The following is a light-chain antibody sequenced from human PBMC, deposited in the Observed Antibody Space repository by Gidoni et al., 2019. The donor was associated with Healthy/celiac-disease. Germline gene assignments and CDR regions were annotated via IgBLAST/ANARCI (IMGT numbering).Light chain of an antibody. Sequence: DTVMIQSVDTLAGSLGERATVNCKSSQSVLYSSNNKNYLAWYQQKPGQPPKLLIYWASTRESGVPARFSGSGSGTDFTLTISSLQAEDVAVYYCQQCYSTPPTFGQXTKVEIK. CDR3: QQCYSTPPT. CDR2: WAS. V-gene: IGKV4-1*01. J-gene: IGKJ1*01. CDR1: QSVLYSSNNKNY.